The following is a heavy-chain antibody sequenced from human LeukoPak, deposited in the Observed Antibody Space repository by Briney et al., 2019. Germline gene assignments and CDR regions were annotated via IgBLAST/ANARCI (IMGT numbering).Heavy chain of an antibody. CDR2: INAGNGNT. J-gene: IGHJ4*02. D-gene: IGHD3-22*01. Sequence: GASVKVSCKAPGYTFTSYAMHWVRQAPGQRLEWMGWINAGNGNTKYSQKFQGRVTITRDTSASTAYMELSSLRSEDTAVYYCARDAPSGGYYDSSGYFDYWGQGTLVTVSS. CDR3: ARDAPSGGYYDSSGYFDY. V-gene: IGHV1-3*01. CDR1: GYTFTSYA.